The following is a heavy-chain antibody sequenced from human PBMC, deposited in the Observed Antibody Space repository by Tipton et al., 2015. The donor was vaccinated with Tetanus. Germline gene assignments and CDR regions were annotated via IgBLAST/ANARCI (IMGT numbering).Heavy chain of an antibody. CDR1: GDSIGSRSYY. CDR2: FYYGGRT. CDR3: VRHGGLVGIYFHD. J-gene: IGHJ4*02. Sequence: TLSLTCSVSGDSIGSRSYYWGWIRQPPGKGLEWIGTFYYGGRTYFNLSLKSRLTMSVDTSKNQFSLTLTSVTAADTARYFCVRHGGLVGIYFHDWGQGTLVAVSS. V-gene: IGHV4-39*01. D-gene: IGHD2-21*01.